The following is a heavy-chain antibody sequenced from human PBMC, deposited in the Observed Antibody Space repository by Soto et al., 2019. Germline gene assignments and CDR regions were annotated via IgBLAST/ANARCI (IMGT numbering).Heavy chain of an antibody. CDR3: ARGGLPQYDSNLRNWFDP. Sequence: QVQLVQSGAEVKKPGSSVKVSCKASGGTFSSYAIIWVRQAPGQGLEWMGGIIPIFGTANYAQKFQGRVTITADESTSTAYMELSSLRSEDTAVCYCARGGLPQYDSNLRNWFDPWGQGTLVTVST. CDR1: GGTFSSYA. V-gene: IGHV1-69*12. CDR2: IIPIFGTA. J-gene: IGHJ5*02. D-gene: IGHD3-22*01.